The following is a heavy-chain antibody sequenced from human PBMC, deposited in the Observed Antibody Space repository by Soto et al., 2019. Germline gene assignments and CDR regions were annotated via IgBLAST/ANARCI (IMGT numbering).Heavy chain of an antibody. Sequence: SETLSLTCTVSGGSIISGDYYWSWIRQPPGKGLEWIGYIYYSGSTNYNPSLKSRVTISVDTSKNQFSLKLSSVTAADTAVYYCARGPHARGVMMAYYYYGMDVWGQGTTVTVSS. CDR2: IYYSGST. J-gene: IGHJ6*02. V-gene: IGHV4-61*08. D-gene: IGHD3-10*01. CDR3: ARGPHARGVMMAYYYYGMDV. CDR1: GGSIISGDYY.